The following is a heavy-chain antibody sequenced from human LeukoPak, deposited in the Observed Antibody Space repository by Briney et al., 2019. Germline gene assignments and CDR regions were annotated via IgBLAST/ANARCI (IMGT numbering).Heavy chain of an antibody. Sequence: GGSLRLSCAASGFTFSSYAMHWVRQAPGKGLEWVAVISYDGSNKYYADSVKGRFTISRDNSKNTLYLQMNSLRAEDTAVYYCAKGWHTITVTTFDYWGQGTLVTVSS. CDR3: AKGWHTITVTTFDY. D-gene: IGHD4-17*01. V-gene: IGHV3-30-3*01. J-gene: IGHJ4*02. CDR2: ISYDGSNK. CDR1: GFTFSSYA.